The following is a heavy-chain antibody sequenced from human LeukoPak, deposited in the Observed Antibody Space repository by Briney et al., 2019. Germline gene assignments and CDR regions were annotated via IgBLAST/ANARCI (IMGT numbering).Heavy chain of an antibody. CDR3: ARSERSGIYFDY. Sequence: PSGTLSLTCAVYGGSFSAYYWSWIHQPPGKGLEWIVEIDHSGSTNYNPSLKSRVTISVDTSRNQFSLKVSSVTAADTAVYYCARSERSGIYFDYWGQGTLVTVSS. D-gene: IGHD6-13*01. CDR1: GGSFSAYY. J-gene: IGHJ4*02. CDR2: IDHSGST. V-gene: IGHV4-34*01.